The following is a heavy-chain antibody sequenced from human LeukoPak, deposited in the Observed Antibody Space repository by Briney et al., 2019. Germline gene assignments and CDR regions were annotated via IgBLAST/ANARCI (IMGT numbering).Heavy chain of an antibody. V-gene: IGHV4-34*01. CDR1: GGSFSGYY. J-gene: IGHJ5*02. CDR2: INHSGST. D-gene: IGHD6-13*01. CDR3: ARWRAAARLYWFDP. Sequence: SETLSLTCAVYGGSFSGYYWSWIRQPPGKGLEWIGEINHSGSTNYNPSLKSRVTISVDTSKNQFSLKLSSVTAADTAVYYCARWRAAARLYWFDPWGQGTPVTVSS.